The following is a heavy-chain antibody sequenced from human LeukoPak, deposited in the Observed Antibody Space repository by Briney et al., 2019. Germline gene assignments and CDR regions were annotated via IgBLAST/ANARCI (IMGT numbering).Heavy chain of an antibody. CDR2: IIPIFGTA. J-gene: IGHJ5*02. V-gene: IGHV1-69*06. CDR3: ARGRRSGLNWFDP. CDR1: GYTFASYG. Sequence: GASVKVSCKTSGYTFASYGISWVRQAPGQGLEWMGGIIPIFGTANYAQKFQGRVTITADKSTSTAYMELSSLRSEDTAVYYCARGRRSGLNWFDPWGQGTLVTVSS. D-gene: IGHD1-14*01.